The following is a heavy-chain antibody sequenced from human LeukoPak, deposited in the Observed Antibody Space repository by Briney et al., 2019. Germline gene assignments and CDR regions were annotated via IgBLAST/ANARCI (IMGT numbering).Heavy chain of an antibody. CDR2: IYYSGST. CDR3: ARQNYYGSGSYLNWFDP. D-gene: IGHD3-10*01. J-gene: IGHJ5*02. CDR1: GGSISTYY. Sequence: PSETLSLTCTVSGGSISTYYWTWIRQPPGKGLEWIGYIYYSGSTDYNPSLKSRVIISVDTSKNQSSLNLSSVTAADTAVYYCARQNYYGSGSYLNWFDPWGQGTLVTVSS. V-gene: IGHV4-59*08.